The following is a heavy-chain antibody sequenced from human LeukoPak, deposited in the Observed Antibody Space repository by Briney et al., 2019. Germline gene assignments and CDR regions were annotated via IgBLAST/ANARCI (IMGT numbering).Heavy chain of an antibody. D-gene: IGHD5-18*01. J-gene: IGHJ4*02. Sequence: GGSLRPSCAASGFTFSNYAMHWVRQAPGKGLEWVAVISYDGSNKYYADSVKGRFTISRDNSKNTLYLQMNSLRTEDTAVYYCARATPSPDVDTPMVYDYWGQGTLVTVSS. V-gene: IGHV3-30*04. CDR3: ARATPSPDVDTPMVYDY. CDR2: ISYDGSNK. CDR1: GFTFSNYA.